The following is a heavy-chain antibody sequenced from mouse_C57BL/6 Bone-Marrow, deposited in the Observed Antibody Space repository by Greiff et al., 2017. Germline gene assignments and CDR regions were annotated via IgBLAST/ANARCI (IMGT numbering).Heavy chain of an antibody. V-gene: IGHV1-50*01. CDR2: IDPSYSYT. CDR1: GYTFTSYW. CDR3: ARVDYYCSPYAMDY. D-gene: IGHD1-1*01. Sequence: QVQLQQPGAELVKPGASVKLSCKASGYTFTSYWMQWVKQRPGQGLEWIGEIDPSYSYTNYNQKFKGKATLTVDTSSSTAYMQLSSLTSEDSAVYYCARVDYYCSPYAMDYWGQGTSVTVSS. J-gene: IGHJ4*01.